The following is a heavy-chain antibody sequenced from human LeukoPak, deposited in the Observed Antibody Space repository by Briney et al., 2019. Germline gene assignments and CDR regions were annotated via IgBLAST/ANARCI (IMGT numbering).Heavy chain of an antibody. J-gene: IGHJ5*02. D-gene: IGHD2-8*01. CDR3: ARGDGVGPGWFDH. V-gene: IGHV4-31*03. Sequence: PSETLSLTCTVSGGSISSGGYYWSWIRQHPGKGLEWIGYIYYSGSTYYNPSLKSRVTISVDTSKNQFSLKLSSVTAADTAVYYCARGDGVGPGWFDHWGQGTLVTVSS. CDR2: IYYSGST. CDR1: GGSISSGGYY.